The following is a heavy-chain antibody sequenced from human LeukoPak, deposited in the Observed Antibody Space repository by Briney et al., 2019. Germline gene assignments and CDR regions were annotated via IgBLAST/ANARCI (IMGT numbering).Heavy chain of an antibody. CDR3: ASSVSSSWYDY. CDR2: IYYSGST. CDR1: GGSVSSYY. D-gene: IGHD6-13*01. V-gene: IGHV4-59*08. J-gene: IGHJ4*02. Sequence: SETLSLTCTVSGGSVSSYYWSWIRQPPGKGLEWIGYIYYSGSTNYNPSLKSRVTISVDTSKNQFSLKLSSVTAADTAVYYCASSVSSSWYDYWGQGTLVTVSS.